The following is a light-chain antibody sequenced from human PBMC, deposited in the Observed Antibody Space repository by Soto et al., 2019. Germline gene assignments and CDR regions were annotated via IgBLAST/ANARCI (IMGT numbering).Light chain of an antibody. CDR1: SSNIGAGYD. J-gene: IGLJ1*01. V-gene: IGLV1-40*01. Sequence: QSVLTQPPSVSGAPGQRVTISCTGRSSNIGAGYDVHWYQQLPGTAPKLLIYGNSNRPSGVPDRFSGSKSGTSVSLAITGLQAEDEADDYCQSYDSSLSGYVFGTGTKLTVL. CDR3: QSYDSSLSGYV. CDR2: GNS.